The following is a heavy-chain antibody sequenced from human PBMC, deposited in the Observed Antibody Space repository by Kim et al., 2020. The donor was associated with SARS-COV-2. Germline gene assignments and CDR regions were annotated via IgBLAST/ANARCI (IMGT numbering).Heavy chain of an antibody. CDR3: ARAPGVGATTHFDY. J-gene: IGHJ4*02. Sequence: NPSLKSRVTISVDTSKNQFSLKLSSVTAADTAVYYCARAPGVGATTHFDYWGQGTLVTVSS. D-gene: IGHD1-26*01. V-gene: IGHV4-39*07.